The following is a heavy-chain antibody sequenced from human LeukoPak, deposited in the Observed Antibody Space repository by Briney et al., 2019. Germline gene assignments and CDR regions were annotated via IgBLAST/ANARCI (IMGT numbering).Heavy chain of an antibody. V-gene: IGHV1-69*06. D-gene: IGHD6-13*01. Sequence: SVTLSCKSSGAGFSSYAFSWVRQAPGPGLEWMGGIIPIFGTANYAQKFQGRVTITADKSTSTAYMELSSLRSEDTAVYYCAGGIAAAGTEDYYYYYGMDVWGKGTTVTVSS. CDR1: GAGFSSYA. CDR2: IIPIFGTA. CDR3: AGGIAAAGTEDYYYYYGMDV. J-gene: IGHJ6*04.